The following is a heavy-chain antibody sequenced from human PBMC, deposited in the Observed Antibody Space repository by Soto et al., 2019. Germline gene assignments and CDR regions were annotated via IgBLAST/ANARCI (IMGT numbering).Heavy chain of an antibody. Sequence: PGESLKISCKGSGYSFTSYWIGWVRQMPGKGLEWMGIIYPGDSDTRYSPSFQGQVTISADKSISTTYLQWSSLKASDTAMYYCARGITGDYYYYGMDVWGQGTTVTVSS. CDR1: GYSFTSYW. CDR2: IYPGDSDT. J-gene: IGHJ6*02. D-gene: IGHD7-27*01. V-gene: IGHV5-51*01. CDR3: ARGITGDYYYYGMDV.